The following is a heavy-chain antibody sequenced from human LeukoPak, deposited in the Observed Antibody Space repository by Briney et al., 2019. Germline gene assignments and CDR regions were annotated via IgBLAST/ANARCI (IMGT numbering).Heavy chain of an antibody. CDR3: ARVREWEEISGAIPDYFDY. CDR1: GYTFTGHY. J-gene: IGHJ4*02. D-gene: IGHD3-3*01. Sequence: ASVKVSCKASGYTFTGHYMNWVRQPPEQGLDGMDGFKPKSGATTYAQKFQGRVTMTRDTSINTAYLELSSLTSDDTAIYYCARVREWEEISGAIPDYFDYWGQGTLVTVSS. CDR2: FKPKSGAT. V-gene: IGHV1-2*02.